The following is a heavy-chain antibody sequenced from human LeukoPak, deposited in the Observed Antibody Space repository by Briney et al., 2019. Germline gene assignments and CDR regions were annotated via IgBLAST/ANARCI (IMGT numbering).Heavy chain of an antibody. Sequence: ASVKVSCKASSYTFTNYAFTWVRQAPGQGLEWMGWINPNSGGTNSAQKFQGRVSMTRDTSINTAYMEMRRLRSDDTAVYYCASGFMGYDRSGYYDDAFDIWGQGTMVTVSS. CDR3: ASGFMGYDRSGYYDDAFDI. CDR2: INPNSGGT. CDR1: SYTFTNYA. D-gene: IGHD3-22*01. V-gene: IGHV1-2*02. J-gene: IGHJ3*02.